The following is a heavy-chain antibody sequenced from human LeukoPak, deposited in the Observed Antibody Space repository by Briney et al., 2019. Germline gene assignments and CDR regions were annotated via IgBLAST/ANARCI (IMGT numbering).Heavy chain of an antibody. CDR3: ARFFGADDNWFDP. J-gene: IGHJ5*02. Sequence: RASVKVSCKASGYTFTSYDINWVRQAPGQGLEWMGWISAYNGNTNYAQKLQGRVTMTTDTSTSTAYMELRSLRSDDTAVYYCARFFGADDNWFDPWGQGTLVTVSS. V-gene: IGHV1-18*01. CDR1: GYTFTSYD. CDR2: ISAYNGNT. D-gene: IGHD3-3*01.